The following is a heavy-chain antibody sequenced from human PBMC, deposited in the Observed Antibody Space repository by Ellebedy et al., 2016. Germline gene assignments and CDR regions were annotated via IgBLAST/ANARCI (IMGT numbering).Heavy chain of an antibody. CDR1: GFTFRDHS. V-gene: IGHV3-48*02. D-gene: IGHD1-26*01. Sequence: GGSLRLXXAASGFTFRDHSMTWVRLTAGRGLEGIAYISSTSTPYYVESVKGRFTVSRDNAKNSLYLQMNSLRDEDTGVYYCARSDLVWGQGTLVTVSS. CDR2: ISSTSTP. J-gene: IGHJ4*02. CDR3: ARSDLV.